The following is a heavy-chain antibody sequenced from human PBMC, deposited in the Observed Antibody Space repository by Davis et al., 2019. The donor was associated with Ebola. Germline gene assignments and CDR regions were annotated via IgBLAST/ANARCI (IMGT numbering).Heavy chain of an antibody. Sequence: MPSETLSLTCTVSGVSIRSGDHYWSWIRQAPGKGLEWMGFIFYTGITYYNPSLKSRLTISIDASKKKFSLDLSSVTAADAAVYYCAGLPIITAQYDHHYNMDVWGKGTTVTVSS. CDR1: GVSIRSGDHY. V-gene: IGHV4-30-4*01. D-gene: IGHD1-20*01. CDR3: AGLPIITAQYDHHYNMDV. J-gene: IGHJ6*04. CDR2: IFYTGIT.